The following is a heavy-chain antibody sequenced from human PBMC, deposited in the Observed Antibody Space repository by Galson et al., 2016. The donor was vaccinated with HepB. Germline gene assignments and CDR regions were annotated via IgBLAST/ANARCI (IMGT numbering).Heavy chain of an antibody. D-gene: IGHD6-19*01. CDR2: VYQSGIP. J-gene: IGHJ4*02. CDR1: NGSVSSGGYS. CDR3: AGFSGRDVFDS. Sequence: TLSLTCDVANGSVSSGGYSWSWIRQPPGKGLEWVGYVYQSGIPYYNPSLKSRLTISLDRSNNHFSLSLTSVTAADTAVYFCAGFSGRDVFDSWGQGALVTVSS. V-gene: IGHV4-30-2*01.